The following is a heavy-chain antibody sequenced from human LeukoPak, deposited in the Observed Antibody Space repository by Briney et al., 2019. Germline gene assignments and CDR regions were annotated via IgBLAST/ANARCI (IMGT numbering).Heavy chain of an antibody. CDR3: VKSPPPWADSSSYQMDY. Sequence: GGSLRLSCSASGFXFSSYVMQWVRQAPGKGLEYVSAIRGNGGNTYYADSVKGRFTISRDNSKNTLYLQMSSLRPEDTAVYYCVKSPPPWADSSSYQMDYWGQGTLVTVSS. J-gene: IGHJ4*02. D-gene: IGHD6-13*01. V-gene: IGHV3-64D*06. CDR2: IRGNGGNT. CDR1: GFXFSSYV.